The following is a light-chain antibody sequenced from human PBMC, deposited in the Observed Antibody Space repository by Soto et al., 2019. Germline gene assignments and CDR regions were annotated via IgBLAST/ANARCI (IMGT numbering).Light chain of an antibody. CDR2: SND. Sequence: QSVLTQSPSASGTPGQRVSISCSGSTSNIGTNTVSWYQHVPGTAPKLLIYSNDQRPSGVPDRFSGSKSGTSASLAISGLQSEDEADYYCAAWDDSLNGQVFGGGTKVTVL. V-gene: IGLV1-44*01. CDR1: TSNIGTNT. CDR3: AAWDDSLNGQV. J-gene: IGLJ3*02.